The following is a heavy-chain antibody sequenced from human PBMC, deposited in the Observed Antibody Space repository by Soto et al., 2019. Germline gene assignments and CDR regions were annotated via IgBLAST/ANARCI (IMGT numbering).Heavy chain of an antibody. CDR3: ETSLQLRKGWAFDY. V-gene: IGHV1-46*01. D-gene: IGHD1-7*01. CDR1: GYTITTYV. CDR2: INPSDGTT. J-gene: IGHJ4*02. Sequence: QVQLVQSGAEVRKPGASVKVSSKASGYTITTYVMQWVRQAPGQGLEWVGIINPSDGTTSYAQKCQGRVTMTRDTSTNTVYMDLSSLRSDDTAVYYCETSLQLRKGWAFDYWGQGTLVTVSS.